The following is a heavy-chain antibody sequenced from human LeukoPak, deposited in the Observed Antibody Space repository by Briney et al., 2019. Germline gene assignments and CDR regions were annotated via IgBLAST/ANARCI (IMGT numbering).Heavy chain of an antibody. V-gene: IGHV4-59*08. J-gene: IGHJ4*02. CDR3: ARVSPHLYYFDY. CDR1: GGSISSYY. Sequence: SETLSLTCTVSGGSISSYYWSWIRQPPGKGLEWIGYIYHSGSTNYNPSLKSRVTISVDTSKNQFSLKLSSVTAADTAVYYCARVSPHLYYFDYWGQGTLVTVSS. CDR2: IYHSGST.